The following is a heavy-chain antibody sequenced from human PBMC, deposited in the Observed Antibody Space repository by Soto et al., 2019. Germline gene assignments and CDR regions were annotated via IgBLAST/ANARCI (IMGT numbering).Heavy chain of an antibody. Sequence: SLSLTSAVAGACINNGGYAWSWIRQPRVKGREGFGYTYHSGSTYYNPSLKSRVTISVDKSKNQFSLKLSSVTAEDTQVYYCARATPSKTTYYYDSSGSYAFEIWGQGTMVTVSS. CDR1: GACINNGGYA. V-gene: IGHV4-30-2*01. CDR2: TYHSGST. CDR3: ARATPSKTTYYYDSSGSYAFEI. D-gene: IGHD3-22*01. J-gene: IGHJ3*02.